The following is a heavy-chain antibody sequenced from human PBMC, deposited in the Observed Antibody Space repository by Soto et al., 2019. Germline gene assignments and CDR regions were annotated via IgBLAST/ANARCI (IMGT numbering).Heavy chain of an antibody. CDR3: ARDLGGGDCYLCYYYYGMDV. J-gene: IGHJ6*02. D-gene: IGHD2-21*02. V-gene: IGHV3-74*01. CDR1: GFTFSNYW. Sequence: PGGSLRLSCAASGFTFSNYWMHWVRQAPGKGLVWVSRVNGDGSSTFYADSVKGRFTISRDNSKNTLYLQMNSLRAEDTAVYYCARDLGGGDCYLCYYYYGMDVWGQGTTVTVSS. CDR2: VNGDGSST.